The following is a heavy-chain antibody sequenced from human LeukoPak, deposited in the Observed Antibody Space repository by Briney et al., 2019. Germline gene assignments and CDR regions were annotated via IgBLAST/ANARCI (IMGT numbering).Heavy chain of an antibody. CDR2: IPYDGSNK. J-gene: IGHJ6*03. CDR1: GFMFSSYG. V-gene: IGHV3-30*02. CDR3: AKQDGPQDFYYYYMDV. Sequence: GGSLRLSCAASGFMFSSYGMHWVRQAPGKGLEWVAFIPYDGSNKYYADSVKGRFTISRDNSKNTLYLQVNSLRAEDTAVYYCAKQDGPQDFYYYYMDVWGKGTTVTISS. D-gene: IGHD5-24*01.